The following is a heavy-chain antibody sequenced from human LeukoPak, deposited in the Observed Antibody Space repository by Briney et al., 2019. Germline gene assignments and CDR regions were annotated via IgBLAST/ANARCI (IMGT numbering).Heavy chain of an antibody. CDR3: ARARCSTISCAPNWFDP. CDR2: ISGNGGRST. Sequence: GGSLRLSCAASGFTFNDYTMTWVRQAPRTGLEWVSSISGNGGRSTYYADSVEGRFTISRDIYRNILSLQMNSLRAEDTAVYYCARARCSTISCAPNWFDPWGQGTLVIVSS. J-gene: IGHJ5*02. V-gene: IGHV3-23*01. CDR1: GFTFNDYT. D-gene: IGHD2-2*01.